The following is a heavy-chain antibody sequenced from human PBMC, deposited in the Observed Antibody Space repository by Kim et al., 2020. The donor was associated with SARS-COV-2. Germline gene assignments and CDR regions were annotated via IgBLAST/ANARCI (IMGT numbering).Heavy chain of an antibody. J-gene: IGHJ4*02. Sequence: SVKVSCKASGGTFSSYAISWVRQAPGQGLEWMGGIIPIFGTANYAQKFQGRVTITADESTSTAYMELSSLRSEDTAVYYCARYRGGGYFDSGYFDYWGQGTLVTVSS. CDR3: ARYRGGGYFDSGYFDY. CDR2: IIPIFGTA. D-gene: IGHD3-9*01. V-gene: IGHV1-69*13. CDR1: GGTFSSYA.